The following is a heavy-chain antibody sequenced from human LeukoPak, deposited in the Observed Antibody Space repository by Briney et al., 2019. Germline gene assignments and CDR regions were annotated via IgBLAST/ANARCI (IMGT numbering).Heavy chain of an antibody. V-gene: IGHV3-64*02. CDR2: ITIDGATT. Sequence: GGSLRLSCAASGFTFSNYAMHWVRQAPGKGLEYISAITIDGATTFYAGSVRGRFTISRGSSKSTLYLQMGSLRTEDTAVYYCARDAWGSGSYYDLWGRGTLVTVSS. J-gene: IGHJ2*01. CDR1: GFTFSNYA. CDR3: ARDAWGSGSYYDL. D-gene: IGHD3-10*01.